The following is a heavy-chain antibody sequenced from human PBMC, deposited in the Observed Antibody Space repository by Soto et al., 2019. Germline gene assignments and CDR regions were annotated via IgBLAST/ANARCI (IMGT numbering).Heavy chain of an antibody. CDR2: ISTYNGDT. V-gene: IGHV1-18*01. CDR3: AREWLDLRAFTYASGD. CDR1: GYTFTRSG. Sequence: ASVKVSCKASGYTFTRSGISWVRQAPGQGLEWMGWISTYNGDTNYAQTFQGRVTISRDASANTAYLDLSSLESEDTAVYYCAREWLDLRAFTYASGDWGQGTRVTVAS. D-gene: IGHD6-19*01. J-gene: IGHJ4*02.